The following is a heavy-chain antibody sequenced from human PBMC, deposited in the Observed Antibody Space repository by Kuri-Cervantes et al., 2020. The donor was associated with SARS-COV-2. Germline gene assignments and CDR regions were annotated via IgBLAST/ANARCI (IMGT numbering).Heavy chain of an antibody. CDR1: GFTFSSYG. CDR3: AKVSKSSVSDS. Sequence: GESLKISCAASGFTFSSYGIHWVRQAPGKGLEWVTFISYDGSSRYYADSVKGRFTISRDNSKNTLWLQMNSLRPDDTAVYYCAKVSKSSVSDSWGQGTLVTVSS. D-gene: IGHD6-19*01. V-gene: IGHV3-30*18. CDR2: ISYDGSSR. J-gene: IGHJ4*02.